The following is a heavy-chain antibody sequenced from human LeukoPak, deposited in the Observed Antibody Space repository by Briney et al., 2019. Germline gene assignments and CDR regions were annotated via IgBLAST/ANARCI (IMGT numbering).Heavy chain of an antibody. V-gene: IGHV1-2*02. CDR1: GYTFTGYY. CDR2: INPNSGGT. D-gene: IGHD2-2*02. Sequence: GASVKVSCKASGYTFTGYYIHWVRQAPGQGLEWMGWINPNSGGTNYQGRVTMTRDTCISTAYMELSRLRSDDMAVYYCARTYASSIVVVPAAIDYWGQGTLVTVSS. J-gene: IGHJ4*02. CDR3: ARTYASSIVVVPAAIDY.